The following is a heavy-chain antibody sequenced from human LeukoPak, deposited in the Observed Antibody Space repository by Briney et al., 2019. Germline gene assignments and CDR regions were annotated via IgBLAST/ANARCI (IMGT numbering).Heavy chain of an antibody. CDR2: IKQDGSEK. CDR1: GFTFSSYW. J-gene: IGHJ4*02. CDR3: TRGNYDSSGYYYFFDD. V-gene: IGHV3-7*04. Sequence: GGSLRLSCAASGFTFSSYWMHWVRQAPGKGLEWVANIKQDGSEKSYVDSVKGRFTISRDNAKNPLYLQMNSLRAEDTAVYYCTRGNYDSSGYYYFFDDWGQGTLVTVSS. D-gene: IGHD3-22*01.